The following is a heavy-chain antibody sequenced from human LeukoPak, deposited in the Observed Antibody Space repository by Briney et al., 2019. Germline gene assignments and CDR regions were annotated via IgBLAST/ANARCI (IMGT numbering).Heavy chain of an antibody. CDR3: AKGLTGTFLDY. Sequence: GGSLRLSCAASGFTFSSYWMNWVRQAPGKGLEWVSGISWNSGSIGYADSVKGRFTISRDNAKNSLYLQMNSLRAEDTALYYCAKGLTGTFLDYWGQGTLVTVSS. CDR2: ISWNSGSI. D-gene: IGHD1-20*01. CDR1: GFTFSSYW. J-gene: IGHJ4*02. V-gene: IGHV3-9*01.